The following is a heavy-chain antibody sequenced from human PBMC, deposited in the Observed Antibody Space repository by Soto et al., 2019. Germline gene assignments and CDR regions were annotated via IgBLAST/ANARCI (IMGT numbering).Heavy chain of an antibody. CDR3: AKDLTWHQADY. J-gene: IGHJ4*02. CDR1: GFIFSNYW. D-gene: IGHD2-2*01. CDR2: ISNDGSIT. Sequence: PGGSLRLSCEASGFIFSNYWMHWVRQTPGTGLVWVSRISNDGSITNYADSVKGRFTISRDNAKNTLYLQMNSLRAEDTAVYYCAKDLTWHQADYWGQGALVTVSS. V-gene: IGHV3-74*01.